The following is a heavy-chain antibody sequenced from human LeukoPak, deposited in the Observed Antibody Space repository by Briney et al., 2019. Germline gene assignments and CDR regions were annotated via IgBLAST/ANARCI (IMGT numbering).Heavy chain of an antibody. V-gene: IGHV4-39*07. CDR1: GGSISSSSYY. Sequence: SETLSLTCTVSGGSISSSSYYWGWIRQPPGTGLEWIGSIYYSGSTYYNPSLKSRVTISVDTSKNQFSLKLSSVTAADTAVYYCARVRVDSSGYYPYNWFDPWGQGTLVTVSS. J-gene: IGHJ5*02. CDR2: IYYSGST. D-gene: IGHD3-22*01. CDR3: ARVRVDSSGYYPYNWFDP.